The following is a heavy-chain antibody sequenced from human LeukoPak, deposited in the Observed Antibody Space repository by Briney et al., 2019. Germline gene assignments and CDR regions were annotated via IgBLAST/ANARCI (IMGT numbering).Heavy chain of an antibody. D-gene: IGHD3-22*01. CDR1: GITLSNYG. Sequence: GGSLRLSCAVSGITLSNYGMSWVRQAPGKGLEWVAGISGSGDGTNYADAVKGRFTISRDNRKNTLHLQMNSLRAEDTAVYFCAKRGVVIRVILVGFHKEAYYFDSWGQGALVIVSS. J-gene: IGHJ4*02. CDR2: ISGSGDGT. CDR3: AKRGVVIRVILVGFHKEAYYFDS. V-gene: IGHV3-23*01.